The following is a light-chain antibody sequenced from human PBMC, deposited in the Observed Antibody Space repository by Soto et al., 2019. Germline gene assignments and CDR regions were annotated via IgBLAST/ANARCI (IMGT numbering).Light chain of an antibody. CDR3: GSWDSSLSAYV. CDR2: DDN. CDR1: SSNIGGNS. V-gene: IGLV1-51*01. Sequence: SVLTQPPPVSAAPGQRVTLSCSGSSSNIGGNSVSWYQQLPGTAPKLLIYDDNKRPSGIPDRFSGSKSGTSATLGITGFQTGDEADYYCGSWDSSLSAYVFGTGTKV. J-gene: IGLJ1*01.